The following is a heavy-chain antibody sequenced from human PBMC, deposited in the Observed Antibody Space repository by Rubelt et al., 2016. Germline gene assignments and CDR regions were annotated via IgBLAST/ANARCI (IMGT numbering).Heavy chain of an antibody. V-gene: IGHV1-3*01. D-gene: IGHD2-8*01. CDR1: GYTFTSYA. J-gene: IGHJ4*02. Sequence: QVQLVQSGAEVKKPGASVKVSCKASGYTFTSYAMHWVRQAPGHRLEWMGWINAGNGNTKYSQKFQGRVTITKEAAKRTAYMGLSRLRTEDTAVYYCARGQRIRLLMVYAPTFDYWGQGTRVTVSS. CDR2: INAGNGNT. CDR3: ARGQRIRLLMVYAPTFDY.